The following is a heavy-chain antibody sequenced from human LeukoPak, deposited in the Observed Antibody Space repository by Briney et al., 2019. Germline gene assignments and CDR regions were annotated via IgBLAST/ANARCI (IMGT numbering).Heavy chain of an antibody. D-gene: IGHD1-26*01. Sequence: PSETLSLTCNVSGGSISSGDYYWSWIRQPPGKGLEWIGYIYYSGSTYYNPSLKSRVTISVDTSKNQFSLKLSSVTAADTAVYYCARHASGWELDYWGQGTLVTVSS. V-gene: IGHV4-30-4*01. CDR3: ARHASGWELDY. CDR1: GGSISSGDYY. CDR2: IYYSGST. J-gene: IGHJ4*02.